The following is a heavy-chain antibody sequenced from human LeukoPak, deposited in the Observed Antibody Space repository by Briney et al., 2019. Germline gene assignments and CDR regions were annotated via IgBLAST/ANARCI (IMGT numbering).Heavy chain of an antibody. CDR3: ARSSRFDWLLYFDS. V-gene: IGHV1-69*13. J-gene: IGHJ4*02. D-gene: IGHD3-9*01. CDR2: IIPIFGTA. Sequence: ASVKVSCKASGGTFSSYAISWVRQAPGQGLEWMGGIIPIFGTANYAQKFQGRVTITADESTSTAYMELSSLRSEDTAVFYCARSSRFDWLLYFDSWGQGTLVTVSS. CDR1: GGTFSSYA.